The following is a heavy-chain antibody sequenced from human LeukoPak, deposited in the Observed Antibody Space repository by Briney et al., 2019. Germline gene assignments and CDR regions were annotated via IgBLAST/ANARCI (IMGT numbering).Heavy chain of an antibody. CDR1: GGTSSSYA. CDR3: ARELEKLLWFGEFDDAFDI. V-gene: IGHV1-69*01. Sequence: GASVKVSCKASGGTSSSYAISWVRQAPGQGLEWVGVIIPSFGTANYAQKFQGRVTITADESTSTDYMELSSLRSEDTAVYYCARELEKLLWFGEFDDAFDIWGQGTMVTVSS. D-gene: IGHD3-10*01. CDR2: IIPSFGTA. J-gene: IGHJ3*02.